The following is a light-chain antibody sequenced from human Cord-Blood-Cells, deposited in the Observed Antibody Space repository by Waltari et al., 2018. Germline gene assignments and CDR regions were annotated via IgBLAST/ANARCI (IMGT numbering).Light chain of an antibody. V-gene: IGKV3-15*01. CDR2: GAS. CDR3: QQYNNWPPIT. J-gene: IGKJ5*01. Sequence: ELVMTQSPATLAVSPGERPTLSCRASQSVSSNLAWYQQKPGQAPRLLIYGASTRATGIPARFSGSGSGTEFTITISSLQSEDFAVYYCQQYNNWPPITFGQGTRLEIK. CDR1: QSVSSN.